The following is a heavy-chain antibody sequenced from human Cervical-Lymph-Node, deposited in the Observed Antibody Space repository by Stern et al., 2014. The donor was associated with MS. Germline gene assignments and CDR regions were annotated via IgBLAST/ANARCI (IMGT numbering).Heavy chain of an antibody. Sequence: QVQLVQSGAEVKKPGASVKVSCKASGYTFTSYAMNWVRQAPGQRLEWMGWINAGNGNTKYSQKLQGRVTITRDASASTAYMELSSLRSEDTAVYYCAREQWLATYGLDVWGQGTTVTVSS. J-gene: IGHJ6*02. CDR1: GYTFTSYA. D-gene: IGHD6-19*01. CDR3: AREQWLATYGLDV. CDR2: INAGNGNT. V-gene: IGHV1-3*01.